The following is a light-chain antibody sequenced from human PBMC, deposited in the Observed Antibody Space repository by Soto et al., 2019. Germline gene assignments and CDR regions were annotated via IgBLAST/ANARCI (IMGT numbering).Light chain of an antibody. CDR3: QQRSNWPT. J-gene: IGKJ1*01. Sequence: EIVLTQSPATLSLYPGERATLSCRASQSVSSYLAWYQQKPGQAPRLLIYDASNRATGIPARFSGSGSGTDFTLTISSLEPEDFAVYYCQQRSNWPTFGQGSKAAI. CDR1: QSVSSY. V-gene: IGKV3-11*01. CDR2: DAS.